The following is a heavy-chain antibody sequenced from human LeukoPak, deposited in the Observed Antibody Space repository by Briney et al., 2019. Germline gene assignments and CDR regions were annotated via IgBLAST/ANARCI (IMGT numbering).Heavy chain of an antibody. Sequence: SETLSLTCAVYGGSFSGYYWSWIRQPPGKGLEWIGEINHSGSTNYNPSLKSRVTISVDTSQKQFSLRLSSVTAADTAVYYCARRRGAAYYDILTGYETYFDYWGQGTLVTVSS. J-gene: IGHJ4*02. D-gene: IGHD3-9*01. CDR3: ARRRGAAYYDILTGYETYFDY. V-gene: IGHV4-34*01. CDR1: GGSFSGYY. CDR2: INHSGST.